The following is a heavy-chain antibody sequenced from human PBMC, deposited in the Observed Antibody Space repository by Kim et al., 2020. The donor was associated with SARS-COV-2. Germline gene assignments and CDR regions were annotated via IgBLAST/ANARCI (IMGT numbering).Heavy chain of an antibody. CDR3: ARGRSWYFDWLFNYYYGMDV. CDR1: GGSFSGYY. V-gene: IGHV4-34*01. CDR2: INHSGST. D-gene: IGHD3-9*01. J-gene: IGHJ6*02. Sequence: SETLSLTCAVYGGSFSGYYWSWIRQPPGKGLEWIGEINHSGSTNYNPSLKSRVTISVDTSKNQFSLKLSSVTAADTAVYYCARGRSWYFDWLFNYYYGMDVWGQGTTVTVSS.